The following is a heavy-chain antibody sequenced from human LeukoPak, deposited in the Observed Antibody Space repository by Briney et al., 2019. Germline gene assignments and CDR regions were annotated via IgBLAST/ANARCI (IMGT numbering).Heavy chain of an antibody. CDR1: GFTFSDYN. CDR2: IYSGGST. V-gene: IGHV3-53*01. Sequence: PGGSLRLSCAASGFTFSDYNMNWVRQAPGKGLEWVSVIYSGGSTYYADSVKGRFTISRDNSKNTLYLQMNSLRAEDTAVYYCARDYYYGSGSRVDYWGQGTLVTVSS. J-gene: IGHJ4*02. D-gene: IGHD3-10*01. CDR3: ARDYYYGSGSRVDY.